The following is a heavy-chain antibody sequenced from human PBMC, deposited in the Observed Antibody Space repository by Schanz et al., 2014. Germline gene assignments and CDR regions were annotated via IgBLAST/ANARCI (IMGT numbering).Heavy chain of an antibody. D-gene: IGHD5-12*01. CDR1: GGSINNYF. Sequence: QVHLQESGPGLVKPSETLSVTCTVSGGSINNYFWTWIRQPAGKGLEWIGRIYSNGISHYNPSLERRVTMSVDTSXNKFSLNLTPVTPADTAXYYCVRVKGEHSGHDYXXYWGQGIQXXVSP. CDR3: VRVKGEHSGHDYXXY. V-gene: IGHV4-4*07. CDR2: IYSNGIS. J-gene: IGHJ4*02.